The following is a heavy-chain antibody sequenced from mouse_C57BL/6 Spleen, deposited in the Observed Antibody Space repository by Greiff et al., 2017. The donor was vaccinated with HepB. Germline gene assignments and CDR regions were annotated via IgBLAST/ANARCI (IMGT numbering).Heavy chain of an antibody. Sequence: QVQLQQPGAELVMPGASVKLSCKAPGYTFTSYWMHWVKQRPGQGLEWIGEIDPSDSYTNYNQKFKGKSTLTVDKSSSTAYMQLSSLTSEDSAVYYCARALVGVVAPYYAMDYWGQGTSVTVSS. J-gene: IGHJ4*01. CDR1: GYTFTSYW. V-gene: IGHV1-69*01. CDR2: IDPSDSYT. CDR3: ARALVGVVAPYYAMDY. D-gene: IGHD1-1*01.